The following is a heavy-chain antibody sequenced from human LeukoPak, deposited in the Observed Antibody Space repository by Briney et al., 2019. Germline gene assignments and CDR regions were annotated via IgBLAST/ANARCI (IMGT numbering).Heavy chain of an antibody. CDR3: ARIPRRPTGAAFDI. J-gene: IGHJ3*02. V-gene: IGHV1-2*02. CDR2: INPNSGGS. Sequence: ASVKVSCKASGYTFTGYYMHWVRQAPGQGLEWMGWINPNSGGSNYAQKFQGRVTMTRDTSISTAYMELSRLRSDDTAVYYCARIPRRPTGAAFDIRGQGTMVTVSS. D-gene: IGHD2-21*01. CDR1: GYTFTGYY.